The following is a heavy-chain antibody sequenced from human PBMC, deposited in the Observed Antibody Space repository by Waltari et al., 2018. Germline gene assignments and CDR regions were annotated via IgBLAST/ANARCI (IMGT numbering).Heavy chain of an antibody. D-gene: IGHD6-13*01. V-gene: IGHV3-30-3*01. Sequence: QVQLVESGGGVVQPGRSLTLSCAASGFTFSSYALHWVRPAPGKGLEWLAVISYDGSNKDYADSVKGRFTISRDNSKNTLYLQMNSLRAEDTAVYYCARGGAYSSHFAPAAYWGQGTLVTVSS. CDR2: ISYDGSNK. J-gene: IGHJ4*02. CDR1: GFTFSSYA. CDR3: ARGGAYSSHFAPAAY.